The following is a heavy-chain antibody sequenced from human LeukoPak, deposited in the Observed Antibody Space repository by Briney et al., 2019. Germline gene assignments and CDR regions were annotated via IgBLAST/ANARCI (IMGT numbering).Heavy chain of an antibody. Sequence: ASVKVSCKAPGYTFTGYYMHWVRQAPGQGLEWMGWINPNSGGTNYAQKFQGRVTMTRDTSISTAYMELSRLRSDDTAVYYCARGTGGSKASYFDYWGQGTLVTVSS. CDR3: ARGTGGSKASYFDY. V-gene: IGHV1-2*02. D-gene: IGHD4-11*01. J-gene: IGHJ4*02. CDR1: GYTFTGYY. CDR2: INPNSGGT.